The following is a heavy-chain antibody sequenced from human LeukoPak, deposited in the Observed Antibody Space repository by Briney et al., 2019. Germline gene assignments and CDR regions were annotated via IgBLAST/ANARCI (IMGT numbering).Heavy chain of an antibody. D-gene: IGHD3-22*01. Sequence: PGGSLRLSCAASGFTFSSYAMSWVRQAPGKGLEWVSAISGSGGSTYYADSVKGRFTISRDNSNNTLYLQMNSLRAEDTAVYYCAKDGHYYDSSGYYYFDYWGQGTLVTVSS. CDR1: GFTFSSYA. V-gene: IGHV3-23*01. J-gene: IGHJ4*02. CDR2: ISGSGGST. CDR3: AKDGHYYDSSGYYYFDY.